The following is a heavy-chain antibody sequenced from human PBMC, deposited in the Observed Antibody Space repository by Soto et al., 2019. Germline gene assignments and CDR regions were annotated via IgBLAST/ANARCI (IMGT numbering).Heavy chain of an antibody. CDR1: GFTFNNYA. V-gene: IGHV3-23*01. D-gene: IGHD3-10*01. CDR3: AKGRGGSGSLTPRVDF. J-gene: IGHJ4*02. CDR2: ISGGGDTT. Sequence: EVQLLESGGGLVQPGGSLRLSCAASGFTFNNYAMTWVRQAPGKGLEWVSAISGGGDTTSYADSVKGRFTVSRDGSKNSLYLKMGSLRAEDPALYYCAKGRGGSGSLTPRVDFWGQGTLVTVSS.